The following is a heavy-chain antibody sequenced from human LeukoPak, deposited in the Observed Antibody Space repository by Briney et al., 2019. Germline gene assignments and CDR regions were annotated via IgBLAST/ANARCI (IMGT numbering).Heavy chain of an antibody. J-gene: IGHJ4*02. D-gene: IGHD2-21*01. CDR1: GFTFSSYS. Sequence: KSGESLRLSCAASGFTFSSYSMNWVRQAPGKGLEWVSSISSSSTYIYYADSVKGRFTISRDNAKNSLYLQMNSLRAEDTAVYYCVKYGGDLGVAFDCWGQGTLVTVSS. CDR3: VKYGGDLGVAFDC. V-gene: IGHV3-21*01. CDR2: ISSSSTYI.